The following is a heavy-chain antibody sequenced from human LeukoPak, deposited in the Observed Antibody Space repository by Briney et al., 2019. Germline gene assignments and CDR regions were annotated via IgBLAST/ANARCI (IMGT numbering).Heavy chain of an antibody. CDR1: GFIASSNY. Sequence: GGSLRLSCVVSGFIASSNYMSWVRQAPGKGLEWISRINSDGSSTNYADSVKGRFTISRDNAKNTLYLQMNSLRAEDTAVYYCARASWVSGDYWGQGTLVTVSS. CDR2: INSDGSST. D-gene: IGHD6-13*01. CDR3: ARASWVSGDY. J-gene: IGHJ4*02. V-gene: IGHV3-74*01.